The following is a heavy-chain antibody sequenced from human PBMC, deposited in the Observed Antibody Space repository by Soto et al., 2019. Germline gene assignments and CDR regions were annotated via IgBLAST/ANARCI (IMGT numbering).Heavy chain of an antibody. D-gene: IGHD6-19*01. J-gene: IGHJ4*02. CDR1: GFTFSSFT. Sequence: PGGSLRLSCSASGFTFSSFTMTWVRQAPGKGLEWVSSISTDNSYIYYADSVMGRFTISRDNAMNSVYLQMNTLRADDTAVYYCARVDRRGVAMAGMGIDSWGQGTLVTVSS. V-gene: IGHV3-21*01. CDR3: ARVDRRGVAMAGMGIDS. CDR2: ISTDNSYI.